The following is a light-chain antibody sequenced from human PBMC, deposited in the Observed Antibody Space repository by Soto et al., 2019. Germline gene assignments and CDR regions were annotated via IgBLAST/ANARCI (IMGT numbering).Light chain of an antibody. Sequence: DIQMTQSPSSLSASVGDRVTITCRASQGTRNDVAWYQQKPGTVPKLLIYGTSTSQSGVPSRFSGSGSGTDFTLNISSLQPEDVATYYCQKYNSAPFTFGPGNKVDIK. V-gene: IGKV1-27*01. CDR2: GTS. CDR3: QKYNSAPFT. J-gene: IGKJ3*01. CDR1: QGTRND.